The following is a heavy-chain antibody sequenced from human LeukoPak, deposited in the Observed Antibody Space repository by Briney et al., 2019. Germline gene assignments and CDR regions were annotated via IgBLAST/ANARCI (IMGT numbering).Heavy chain of an antibody. Sequence: SETLSLTCTVSGGSISNSSYYWGWIRQPPGKGLEWIGSIYYSGSTYYNPSLKSRVTISVDTSKNQFSLKLSSVTAADTAVYYCARERREDIRGPPDGSFDYWGQGTLVTVSS. CDR1: GGSISNSSYY. CDR2: IYYSGST. V-gene: IGHV4-39*07. J-gene: IGHJ4*02. D-gene: IGHD2-15*01. CDR3: ARERREDIRGPPDGSFDY.